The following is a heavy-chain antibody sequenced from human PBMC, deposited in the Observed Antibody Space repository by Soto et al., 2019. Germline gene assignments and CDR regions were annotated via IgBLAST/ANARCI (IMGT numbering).Heavy chain of an antibody. D-gene: IGHD6-19*01. J-gene: IGHJ5*02. Sequence: QVQLQESGPGLVKPSGTLSLTCAVSGGSISSSNWWRWVRQPPGKGLEWIGEIYHRGSTNYNPSLKSRVTISVDKSTNHCALRLSSVTAADTAVYYCARVRGEYSSGWLSFDPWGQGTLVTVSS. V-gene: IGHV4-4*02. CDR2: IYHRGST. CDR1: GGSISSSNW. CDR3: ARVRGEYSSGWLSFDP.